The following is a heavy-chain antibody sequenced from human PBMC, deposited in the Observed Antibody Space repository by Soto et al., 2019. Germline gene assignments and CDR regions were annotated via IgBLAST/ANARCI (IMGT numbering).Heavy chain of an antibody. J-gene: IGHJ6*02. Sequence: GASVKVSCKASGGTFSSYAISWVRQAPGQGLEWMGGIIPIFGTANYAQKFQGRVTITADESTSTAYMELSSLRSEDTAVYYCARYVGSSFPRYYYYGMDVWGQGTTVTVSS. V-gene: IGHV1-69*13. CDR1: GGTFSSYA. CDR3: ARYVGSSFPRYYYYGMDV. CDR2: IIPIFGTA. D-gene: IGHD6-13*01.